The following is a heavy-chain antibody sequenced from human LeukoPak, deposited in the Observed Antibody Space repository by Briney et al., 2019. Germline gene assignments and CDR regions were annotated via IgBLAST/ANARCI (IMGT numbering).Heavy chain of an antibody. V-gene: IGHV3-11*06. D-gene: IGHD3-10*01. CDR1: GFTFSDYY. CDR3: ARKRASYGSGSYHSVFDY. J-gene: IGHJ4*02. CDR2: ISSSSSYT. Sequence: GGSLRLSCAASGFTFSDYYMSWIRQAPGKGLEWVSYISSSSSYTNYADSVKGRFTISRDNAKNSLYLQMNSLRDEDTAVYYCARKRASYGSGSYHSVFDYWGQGTLVTVSS.